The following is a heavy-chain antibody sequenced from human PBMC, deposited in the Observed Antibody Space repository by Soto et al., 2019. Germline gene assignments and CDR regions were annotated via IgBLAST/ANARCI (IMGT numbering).Heavy chain of an antibody. J-gene: IGHJ4*02. CDR2: IYHSGST. V-gene: IGHV4-38-2*01. Sequence: PSETLSLTCAVSGYSISSGYYWGWIRQPPGKGLEWIGTIYHSGSTYYNPSLKTRVTISVDTSKNQFSLKLSSVTAADTAVYYCARGRLSSYYDFWSGYYAYFDYWGEGTLVTVSS. CDR3: ARGRLSSYYDFWSGYYAYFDY. CDR1: GYSISSGYY. D-gene: IGHD3-3*01.